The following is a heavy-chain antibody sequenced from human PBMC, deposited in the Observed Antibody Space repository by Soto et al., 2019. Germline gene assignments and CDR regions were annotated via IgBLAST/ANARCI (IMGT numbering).Heavy chain of an antibody. V-gene: IGHV3-74*01. CDR3: ARQVTGLMGYAYDI. Sequence: PGGSLRLSCAASGCTFSYYWMHWVRQAPGQGLLWVSRIHSDGSSTTYADSVKGRFTISRDNAKNTVSLQMNSVAAADTAIYYCARQVTGLMGYAYDIWGQGTMVTVSS. J-gene: IGHJ3*02. CDR1: GCTFSYYW. CDR2: IHSDGSST. D-gene: IGHD2-8*02.